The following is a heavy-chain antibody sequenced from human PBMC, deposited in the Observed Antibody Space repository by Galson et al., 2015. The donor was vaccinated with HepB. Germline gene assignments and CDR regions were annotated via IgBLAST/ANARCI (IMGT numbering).Heavy chain of an antibody. Sequence: SLRLSCAGSGLTFSNARMSWVRQAPGKGLEWVGRIKSKIDGGTTDYVAPVKGRFTISRDELRNMLYLQMNSLKIEDTAVYYCTTMGPPSYYYDSSDYDYWGQGTLVTVSS. CDR1: GLTFSNAR. J-gene: IGHJ4*02. CDR2: IKSKIDGGTT. D-gene: IGHD3-22*01. CDR3: TTMGPPSYYYDSSDYDY. V-gene: IGHV3-15*01.